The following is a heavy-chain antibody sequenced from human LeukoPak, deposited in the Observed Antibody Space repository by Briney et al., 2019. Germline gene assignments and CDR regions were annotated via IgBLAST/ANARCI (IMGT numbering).Heavy chain of an antibody. CDR3: AKDLLDDSSGYYSDY. CDR1: GFTVSSNY. J-gene: IGHJ4*02. Sequence: PGGSLRLSCAASGFTVSSNYMSWVRQAPGKGLEWVSAISGSGGSTYYADSVKGRFTISRDNSKNTLYLQMNSLRAEDTAVYYCAKDLLDDSSGYYSDYWGQGTLVTVSS. D-gene: IGHD3-22*01. CDR2: ISGSGGST. V-gene: IGHV3-23*01.